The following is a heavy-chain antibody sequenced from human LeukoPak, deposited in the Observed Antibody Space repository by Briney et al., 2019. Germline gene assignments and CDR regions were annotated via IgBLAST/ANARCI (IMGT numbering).Heavy chain of an antibody. CDR1: GFTFSSYA. D-gene: IGHD2-2*01. V-gene: IGHV3-23*01. Sequence: GGSLRLSCAASGFTFSSYAMSWVRQAPGKGLEWVSAISASGGSTYYADSVKGRFTISRDNSQNALYLQVNSLRAEDTAVYYCAKGLVPAAIRVVDYWGQGTLVTVSS. CDR3: AKGLVPAAIRVVDY. J-gene: IGHJ4*02. CDR2: ISASGGST.